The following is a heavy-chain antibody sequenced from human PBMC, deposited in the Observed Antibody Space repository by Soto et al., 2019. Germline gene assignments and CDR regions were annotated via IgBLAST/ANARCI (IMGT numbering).Heavy chain of an antibody. CDR2: IYYSGTT. D-gene: IGHD6-13*01. CDR3: ARGIFLATAAAYFDY. V-gene: IGHV4-31*03. CDR1: GGSINRAGYY. J-gene: IGHJ4*02. Sequence: QVQMLESRPGLVKPSQPLSLTCSVSGGSINRAGYYWTWLRQLTGKGLVWLGYIYYSGTTYSNPSLKSRMTISMGTSEDQFSLKVSSVTAADTAVYYCARGIFLATAAAYFDYWGQGTLVTVSS.